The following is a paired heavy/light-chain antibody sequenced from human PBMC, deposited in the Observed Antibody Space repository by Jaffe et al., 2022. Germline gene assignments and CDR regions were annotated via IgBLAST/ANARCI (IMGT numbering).Light chain of an antibody. V-gene: IGKV3-15*01. CDR2: GTS. CDR3: QQYNRWPRT. CDR1: QSVTSN. J-gene: IGKJ1*01. Sequence: EIVMTQSPVTLSVSPGERATLSCRASQSVTSNLAWYQQKPGQAPRLLIYGTSTRATGVPARFGGSGSGTEFTLTISSLLSEDFAVYYCQQYNRWPRTFGQGTKVEIK.
Heavy chain of an antibody. V-gene: IGHV4-34*01. CDR1: GGSFGDYY. Sequence: QVQLQQRGAGLLKPSETLSLTCAVYGGSFGDYYWTWIRQPPGKGLEWIAEITQSGGTNYNPSLESRVTISIDTSRNQFSLNLRSVTAADTAVYYCARGWGPNYESSGWFFGYWGQGSLVIVSS. CDR3: ARGWGPNYESSGWFFGY. D-gene: IGHD3-22*01. CDR2: ITQSGGT. J-gene: IGHJ4*02.